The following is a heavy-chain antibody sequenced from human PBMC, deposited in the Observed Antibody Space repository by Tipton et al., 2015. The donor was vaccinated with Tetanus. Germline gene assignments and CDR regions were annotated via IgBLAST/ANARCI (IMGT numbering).Heavy chain of an antibody. J-gene: IGHJ3*01. CDR1: GGSISSYY. V-gene: IGHV3-9*01. CDR2: ISGSGGST. CDR3: AKAVRGRDVFDL. Sequence: LSLTCTVSGGSISSYYWSWIRQPPGKGLEWVSAISGSGGSTVYADSVKGRFTISRDNAKNSLYLQMSSLKPEDTALYYCAKAVRGRDVFDLWGQGTLVSVSS. D-gene: IGHD3-10*01.